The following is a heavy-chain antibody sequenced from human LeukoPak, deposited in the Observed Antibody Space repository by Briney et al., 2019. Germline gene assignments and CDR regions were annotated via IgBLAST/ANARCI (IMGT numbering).Heavy chain of an antibody. J-gene: IGHJ4*02. CDR3: AREDGSSYYFDY. Sequence: QPGGSLRLSCAASGFTFNRYSMNWVRQAPGKGLEWVSYISSSSSTIYYADSVKGRLTISRDNAKNSLWLQMNSLRAEDTVLYDCAREDGSSYYFDYWGQGALVTVSS. V-gene: IGHV3-48*04. CDR2: ISSSSSTI. D-gene: IGHD1-26*01. CDR1: GFTFNRYS.